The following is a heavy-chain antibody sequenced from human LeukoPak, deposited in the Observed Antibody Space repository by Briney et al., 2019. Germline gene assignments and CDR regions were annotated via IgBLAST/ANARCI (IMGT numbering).Heavy chain of an antibody. CDR1: GFSFNIYT. J-gene: IGHJ6*02. CDR3: VRDVSRRIGMDV. CDR2: ISPVSSYT. Sequence: GGSLRLSCLASGFSFNIYTMNWVRQAPGKGLEWVSTISPVSSYTWYAELVKGRFTISRDNPKNSLYLQMDSMRAEDTAVYYCVRDVSRRIGMDVWGQGTTVTVSS. V-gene: IGHV3-21*01. D-gene: IGHD2/OR15-2a*01.